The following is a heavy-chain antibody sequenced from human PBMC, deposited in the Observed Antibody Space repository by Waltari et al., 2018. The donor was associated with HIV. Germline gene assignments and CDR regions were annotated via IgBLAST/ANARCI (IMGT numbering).Heavy chain of an antibody. V-gene: IGHV4-59*08. CDR3: ARHLDIVVERRAPGGAFDI. CDR1: GGAISRSD. CDR2: IYYSGST. D-gene: IGHD2-2*01. J-gene: IGHJ3*02. Sequence: QVQLQESGPGLVKPSETLSRACTVPGGAISRSDWRWIRLPPGKGLEWSGYIYYSGSTNYNPSLKSRVTISVDTSKNQFSLKLSSVTAADTAVYYCARHLDIVVERRAPGGAFDIWGQGTMVTVSS.